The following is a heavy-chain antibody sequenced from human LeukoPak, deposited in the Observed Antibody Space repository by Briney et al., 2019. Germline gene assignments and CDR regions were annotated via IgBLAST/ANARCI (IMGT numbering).Heavy chain of an antibody. CDR2: INPSGNST. Sequence: GASVKVSCKASGYTFTSHYMHWVRQAPGQGLEWMGVINPSGNSTSYAQKFQGRVTITRNTSISTAYMELSSLRSEDTAVYYCAREISSSWEYYFDYWGQGTLVTVSS. CDR3: AREISSSWEYYFDY. V-gene: IGHV1-46*01. CDR1: GYTFTSHY. D-gene: IGHD6-13*01. J-gene: IGHJ4*02.